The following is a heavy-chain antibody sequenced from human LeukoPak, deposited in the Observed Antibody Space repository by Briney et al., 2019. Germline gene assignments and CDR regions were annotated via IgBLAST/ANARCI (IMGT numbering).Heavy chain of an antibody. CDR1: GFTFSSYE. J-gene: IGHJ6*03. V-gene: IGHV3-74*01. Sequence: PGGSLRLSCAASGFTFSSYEMNWVRQAPGKGLVWVSRINSDGSSTSYADSVKGRFTISRDNAKNTLYLQMNSLRAEDTAVYYCARGSSVLRYFKYYYYMDVWGKGTTVTVSS. D-gene: IGHD3-9*01. CDR2: INSDGSST. CDR3: ARGSSVLRYFKYYYYMDV.